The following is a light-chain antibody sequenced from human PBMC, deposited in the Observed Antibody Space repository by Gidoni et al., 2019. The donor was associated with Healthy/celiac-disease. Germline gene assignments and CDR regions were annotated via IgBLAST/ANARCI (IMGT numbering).Light chain of an antibody. J-gene: IGKJ5*01. CDR2: LGS. V-gene: IGKV2-28*01. Sequence: IGMTQSGLSLTVTPGEPASISCRSSQSLLHSNGYNYLDWYLQKPGQYQQLLIYLGSNRASGVPDRFSGSGSGTDDTLTIIRVEAEDVGVYYCMQALQTPITFGQGTRLEIK. CDR3: MQALQTPIT. CDR1: QSLLHSNGYNY.